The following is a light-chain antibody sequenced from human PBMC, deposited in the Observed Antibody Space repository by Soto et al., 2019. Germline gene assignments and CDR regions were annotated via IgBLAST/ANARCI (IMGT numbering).Light chain of an antibody. Sequence: EIVMTQSLATLSVTQGERATLSCRASQSVSTNLAWYQQKPGQAPRLLIYGASTRATGIPARFSGSGSGTEFTLTISSLETEDFATYYCQQRTNSPPWTFGQGTK. CDR1: QSVSTN. CDR3: QQRTNSPPWT. J-gene: IGKJ1*01. V-gene: IGKV3-15*01. CDR2: GAS.